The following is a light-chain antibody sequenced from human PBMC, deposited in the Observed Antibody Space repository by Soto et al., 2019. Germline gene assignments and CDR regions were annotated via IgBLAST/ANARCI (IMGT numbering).Light chain of an antibody. CDR3: QQYGSSHT. J-gene: IGKJ2*01. CDR2: GAS. CDR1: QSVSSNY. V-gene: IGKV3-20*01. Sequence: EIVLTQSPGTLSLSPGERATLSCRASQSVSSNYLAWYQQKPGQAPRLLIYGASSRATGIPDRFSGSGSGTDFTLTISRLEPEDFAVYYCQQYGSSHTFGQGTTLEIK.